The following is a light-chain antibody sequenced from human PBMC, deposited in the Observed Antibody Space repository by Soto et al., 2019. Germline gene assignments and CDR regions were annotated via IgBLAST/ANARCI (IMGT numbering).Light chain of an antibody. Sequence: EIVLTQSPGTLSLSPGERATLSCRASQSVSSSYLAWYQHKPGQAPRLLIYGASSRATGIPDRFSGSGSGTDFTRTISILEPEDFAVYYCQQYGSSSWTFGQGTKVDVK. CDR3: QQYGSSSWT. V-gene: IGKV3-20*01. CDR1: QSVSSSY. J-gene: IGKJ1*01. CDR2: GAS.